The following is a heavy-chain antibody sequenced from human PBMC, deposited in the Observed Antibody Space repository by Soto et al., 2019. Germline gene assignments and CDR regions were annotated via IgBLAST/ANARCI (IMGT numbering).Heavy chain of an antibody. D-gene: IGHD5-18*01. Sequence: SETLSLACAVSVGSITSSNWWTWVRQPPGKGLEWLGEIYHSGATNYNPSLKSRVTISVDKSRNQFSLKLISVTAADTAVYYCGAHAGNTYGPLDYXGRXILVTV. CDR3: GAHAGNTYGPLDY. V-gene: IGHV4-4*02. J-gene: IGHJ4*02. CDR2: IYHSGAT. CDR1: VGSITSSNW.